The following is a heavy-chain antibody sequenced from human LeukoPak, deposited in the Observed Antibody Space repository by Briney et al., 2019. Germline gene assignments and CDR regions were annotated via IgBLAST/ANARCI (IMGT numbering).Heavy chain of an antibody. Sequence: PGGSLRLSCAASGFTFSSYEMNWVRQAPGKGLEWVSSISSSSSYIYYADSVKGRFTISRDNAKNSLYLQMNSLRAEDTAVYYCARDALQVDYWGQGTLVTVSS. CDR2: ISSSSSYI. V-gene: IGHV3-21*01. J-gene: IGHJ4*02. D-gene: IGHD4-11*01. CDR1: GFTFSSYE. CDR3: ARDALQVDY.